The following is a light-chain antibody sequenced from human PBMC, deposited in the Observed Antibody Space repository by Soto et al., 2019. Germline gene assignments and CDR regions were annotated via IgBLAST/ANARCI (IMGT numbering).Light chain of an antibody. Sequence: DIQMTQSPSTLSASVGGRVTITCRASQSISTWLAWYRQKPGKAPKLLIYKASSLESGVPSRFSGSGSGTDFTLTISCLQSEDFATYYCQQYYSFPRTFGQGTKVDI. CDR1: QSISTW. CDR3: QQYYSFPRT. CDR2: KAS. V-gene: IGKV1-5*03. J-gene: IGKJ1*01.